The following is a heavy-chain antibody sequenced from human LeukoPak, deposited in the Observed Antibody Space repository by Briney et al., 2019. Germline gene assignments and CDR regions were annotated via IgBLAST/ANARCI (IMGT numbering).Heavy chain of an antibody. CDR2: IIPIFDTA. J-gene: IGHJ6*03. Sequence: SVKLSCKASGGTFRNYAISWVRQAPGQGLEWMGRIIPIFDTANYAQKFQGRVTITTDESTSTDYMELSSLRSEDTAVYYCARIPPHRIPESPIPYYYYMDVWGKGTTVTVSS. CDR3: ARIPPHRIPESPIPYYYYMDV. D-gene: IGHD2-2*01. CDR1: GGTFRNYA. V-gene: IGHV1-69*05.